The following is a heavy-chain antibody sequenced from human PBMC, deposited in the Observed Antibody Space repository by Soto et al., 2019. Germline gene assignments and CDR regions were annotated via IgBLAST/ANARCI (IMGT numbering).Heavy chain of an antibody. CDR3: ARDLPIVGTTTWDY. CDR1: GYTFTGYQ. V-gene: IGHV1-2*02. CDR2: INPNTGST. J-gene: IGHJ4*02. Sequence: QVQLVQSGAEVRKSGASVMVSCKASGYTFTGYQIQWVRQAPGQGLEWMGWINPNTGSTDYVQKFEGRVTMTRNTSISTTYMELRRLTSDDTAIYYCARDLPIVGTTTWDYWGQGTLVTVSS. D-gene: IGHD1-26*01.